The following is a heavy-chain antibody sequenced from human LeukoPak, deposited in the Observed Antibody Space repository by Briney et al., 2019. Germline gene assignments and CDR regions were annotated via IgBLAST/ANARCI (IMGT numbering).Heavy chain of an antibody. Sequence: PGGSLRLSCAASGFTFSSYAMSWVRQAPGKGLEWVSAISGSGGSTYYADSVKGRFTISRDNSKNTLYLQMNSLRAEDTVVYYCAKDGGDIVVVPAAIPARGFDYWGQGTLVTVSS. CDR2: ISGSGGST. V-gene: IGHV3-23*01. CDR1: GFTFSSYA. CDR3: AKDGGDIVVVPAAIPARGFDY. J-gene: IGHJ4*02. D-gene: IGHD2-2*02.